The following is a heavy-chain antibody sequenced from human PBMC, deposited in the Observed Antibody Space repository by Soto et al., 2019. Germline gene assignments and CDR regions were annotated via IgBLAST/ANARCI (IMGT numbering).Heavy chain of an antibody. V-gene: IGHV4-34*01. CDR2: INHSGST. D-gene: IGHD5-12*01. Sequence: QVQLQQWGAGLLKPSETLSLTCAVYGGSFSGYYWSWIRQPPGKGLEWIGEINHSGSTNYIPSLKSRVTMSVDTSKIQFSLKLSSVTAADTAVYYCARDPGYSDSGAYYYYAMDVWGHGTTVTVSS. J-gene: IGHJ6*02. CDR3: ARDPGYSDSGAYYYYAMDV. CDR1: GGSFSGYY.